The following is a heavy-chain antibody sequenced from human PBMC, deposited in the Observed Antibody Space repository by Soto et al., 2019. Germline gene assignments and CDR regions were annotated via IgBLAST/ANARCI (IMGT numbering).Heavy chain of an antibody. D-gene: IGHD6-13*01. Sequence: PGESLKISCKGSGYSFTSYWIGWVRQMPGKGLEWMGIIYPGDSDTRYSPSFQGQVTILADKSISTAYLQWSSLKASDTAMYYCARLPAEGAAAGHHFDHWGQGTLVTVSS. V-gene: IGHV5-51*01. CDR1: GYSFTSYW. J-gene: IGHJ4*02. CDR2: IYPGDSDT. CDR3: ARLPAEGAAAGHHFDH.